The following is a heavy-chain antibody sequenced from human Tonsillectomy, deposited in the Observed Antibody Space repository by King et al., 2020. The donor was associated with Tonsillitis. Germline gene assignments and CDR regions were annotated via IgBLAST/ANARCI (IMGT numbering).Heavy chain of an antibody. D-gene: IGHD6-19*01. CDR2: IYYSGST. V-gene: IGHV4-39*01. J-gene: IGHJ4*02. Sequence: QLQLQESGPGLVKPSETLSLTCTVTGGSINSSAYYWGWIRQPPGKGLEWIGSIYYSGSTYYHPSLKGRVTISVDASKKQFSLRLSSVTVADTAVYFCARHPPVAGADYWGQGTLVTVSS. CDR1: GGSINSSAYY. CDR3: ARHPPVAGADY.